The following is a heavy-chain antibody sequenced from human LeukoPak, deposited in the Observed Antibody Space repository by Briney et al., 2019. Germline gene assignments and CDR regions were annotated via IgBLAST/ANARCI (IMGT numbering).Heavy chain of an antibody. D-gene: IGHD3-10*01. Sequence: GGSLRLSCAASGFTFSSYSVNWVRQAPGKGLEWVANINLDGSEKDYVDSVKGRFTISRDNAKNSLYLQMSSLRGEDTAVYYCARDRRGGKSYYFHGMDVWGQGTTVTVSS. J-gene: IGHJ6*02. CDR3: ARDRRGGKSYYFHGMDV. V-gene: IGHV3-7*01. CDR1: GFTFSSYS. CDR2: INLDGSEK.